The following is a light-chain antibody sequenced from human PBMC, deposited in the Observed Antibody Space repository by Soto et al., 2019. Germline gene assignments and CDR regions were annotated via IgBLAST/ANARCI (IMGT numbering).Light chain of an antibody. CDR2: GAS. CDR3: QQEGSSPLT. Sequence: EIVLTQSTGTLSLSPGERATLSCRASQSVSSSYLAWYQQKPGQAPRLLIYGASSRATGIPDRFSGSGSGTDCTLTISRLEPEDFAVYYCQQEGSSPLTFGGGTKVEIK. V-gene: IGKV3-20*01. J-gene: IGKJ4*01. CDR1: QSVSSSY.